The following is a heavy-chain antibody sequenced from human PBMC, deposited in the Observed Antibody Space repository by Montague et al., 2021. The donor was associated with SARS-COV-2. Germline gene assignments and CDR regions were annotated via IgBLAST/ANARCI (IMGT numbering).Heavy chain of an antibody. V-gene: IGHV4-59*01. CDR3: VRGRWGSSDFDS. Sequence: SETLSLTCTVSGGSISSYYWSWIRQPPGKRLEWIGYISYTGSTNYNPSLESRVTMSVDTSKHHFSLSLRSVTAADTAVYFCVRGRWGSSDFDSWGQGTLVTVSA. J-gene: IGHJ4*02. CDR2: ISYTGST. D-gene: IGHD3-16*01. CDR1: GGSISSYY.